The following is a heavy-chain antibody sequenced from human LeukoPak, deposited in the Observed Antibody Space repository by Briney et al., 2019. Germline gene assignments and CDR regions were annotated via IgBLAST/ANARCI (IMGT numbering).Heavy chain of an antibody. CDR3: ASLIPYYYDSSTYSPGDY. J-gene: IGHJ4*02. Sequence: TGGSLRLSCAASGFTFSTYSMNWVRQAPGKGLEWVSYISSSSNTIYYADSVKGRFTISRDNAKNPLYLQMNSLRAEDTAVYYCASLIPYYYDSSTYSPGDYWGQGTLVTVSS. D-gene: IGHD3-22*01. CDR2: ISSSSNTI. CDR1: GFTFSTYS. V-gene: IGHV3-48*01.